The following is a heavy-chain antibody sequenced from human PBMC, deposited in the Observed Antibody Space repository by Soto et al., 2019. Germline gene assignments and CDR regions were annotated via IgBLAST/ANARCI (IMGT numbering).Heavy chain of an antibody. D-gene: IGHD1-26*01. CDR2: IKHDGSEK. V-gene: IGHV3-7*01. J-gene: IGHJ4*02. Sequence: PGGSLRLSCAASGFTLRRYWMSWVRQAPGKGLEWVANIKHDGSEKYYADSVKGRFTISRDNAKNSLYLQMNNLRAEDTAVYYWVRNDELIFDYWGQGTLVTVSS. CDR3: VRNDELIFDY. CDR1: GFTLRRYW.